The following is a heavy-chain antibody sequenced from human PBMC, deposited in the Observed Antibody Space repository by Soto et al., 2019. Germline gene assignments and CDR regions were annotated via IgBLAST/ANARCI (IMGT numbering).Heavy chain of an antibody. D-gene: IGHD1-26*01. J-gene: IGHJ1*01. CDR2: IYYSGNS. Sequence: SETLSLTCTVSGGSISSYYWNWIRQPPGKGLEWIGHIYYSGNSNYNPSLESRVTISIDSSRVQFSLELTSVTTADTAGYYCAMEYSGSSDYFQHWGQGALVTVSS. V-gene: IGHV4-59*01. CDR3: AMEYSGSSDYFQH. CDR1: GGSISSYY.